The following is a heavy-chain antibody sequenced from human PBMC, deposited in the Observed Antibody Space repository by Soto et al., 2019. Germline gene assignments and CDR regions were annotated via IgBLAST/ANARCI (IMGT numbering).Heavy chain of an antibody. V-gene: IGHV6-1*01. Sequence: SQTLSLTCGISWDTVSNNSAACNWIRQSPSRGLEWLGRTYYRSKWYNDYAVSVKSRITINPDTSKNQFSLQLNSVTPEDTAVYYCARVLGGYSYGYYYYYGMDVWGQGTTVTVSS. CDR2: TYYRSKWYN. CDR3: ARVLGGYSYGYYYYYGMDV. J-gene: IGHJ6*02. CDR1: WDTVSNNSAA. D-gene: IGHD5-18*01.